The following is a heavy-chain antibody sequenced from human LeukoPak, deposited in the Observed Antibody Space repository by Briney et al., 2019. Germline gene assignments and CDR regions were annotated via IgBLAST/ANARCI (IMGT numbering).Heavy chain of an antibody. CDR1: GGSISSDDYY. J-gene: IGHJ5*02. CDR3: ARVDLYSSSWRASNWFDP. CDR2: IYYSGST. Sequence: SETLSLTCTVPGGSISSDDYYWSWIRQPPGKGLEWIGYIYYSGSTYYNPSLKSRVIISVDTSKNQFTLQLSSVTAADTAVYYCARVDLYSSSWRASNWFDPWGQGTLVTVSS. V-gene: IGHV4-30-4*01. D-gene: IGHD6-13*01.